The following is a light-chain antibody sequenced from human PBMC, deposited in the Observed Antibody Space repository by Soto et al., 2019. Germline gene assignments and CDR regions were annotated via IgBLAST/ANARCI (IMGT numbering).Light chain of an antibody. CDR2: DAS. CDR3: QHYNNWPPYT. CDR1: QSVNKY. V-gene: IGKV3-15*01. J-gene: IGKJ2*01. Sequence: EVVMTQSPAILSVSPGERATLSCRASQSVNKYLAWYQQKPGQAPRLLIYDASTRATGVPARFSGSGSGTEFTLTISSQQSEDLAVYCCQHYNNWPPYTFGQGTKVDIK.